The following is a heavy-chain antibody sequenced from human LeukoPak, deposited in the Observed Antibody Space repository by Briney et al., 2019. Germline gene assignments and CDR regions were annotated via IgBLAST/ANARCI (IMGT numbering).Heavy chain of an antibody. J-gene: IGHJ4*02. V-gene: IGHV4-61*01. CDR3: ARVLAGTTTDH. Sequence: SETLSLTCTVSGGSVSSGSYYWSWIRQPPGKGLEWIGYIYYSGSTNYNPSLESRVTISLDTSKNQFSLKLSSVTAADTAVYYCARVLAGTTTDHWGQGTLVTVSS. CDR2: IYYSGST. CDR1: GGSVSSGSYY. D-gene: IGHD1-14*01.